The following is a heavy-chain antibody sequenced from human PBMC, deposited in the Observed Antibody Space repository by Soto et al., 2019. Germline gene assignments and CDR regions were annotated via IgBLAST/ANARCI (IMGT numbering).Heavy chain of an antibody. CDR1: GGSISSSSYY. CDR2: IYYSGST. D-gene: IGHD6-19*01. Sequence: KPSETLSLTCTVSGGSISSSSYYWAWIRQAPGKGLEWIGCIYYSGSTNYNPSLKSRVTISVDTSKNQFSLKLSSVTAADTAVYYCARLGYSSGWSSYYYYYYMDVWGKGTTVTVSS. V-gene: IGHV4-39*07. CDR3: ARLGYSSGWSSYYYYYYMDV. J-gene: IGHJ6*03.